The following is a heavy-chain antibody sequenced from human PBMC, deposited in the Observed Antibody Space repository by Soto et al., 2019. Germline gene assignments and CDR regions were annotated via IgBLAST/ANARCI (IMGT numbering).Heavy chain of an antibody. D-gene: IGHD6-13*01. CDR2: ISSSSSYI. J-gene: IGHJ2*01. CDR3: ARDRSSSWYVDL. Sequence: EVQLVESGGGLVKPGGSLRLSCAASGFTFSSYSMNWVRQAPGKGLEWVSSISSSSSYIYYADSVKGRFTISRDNAKKSLYLQQNSLRAADTAVYYCARDRSSSWYVDLWGRGTLVTVSS. CDR1: GFTFSSYS. V-gene: IGHV3-21*01.